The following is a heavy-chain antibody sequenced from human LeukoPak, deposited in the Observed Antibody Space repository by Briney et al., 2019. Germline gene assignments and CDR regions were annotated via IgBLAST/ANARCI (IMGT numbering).Heavy chain of an antibody. CDR1: GYTFTGYY. D-gene: IGHD1-26*01. CDR2: INPNSGGT. Sequence: ASVKVSCEASGYTFTGYYMHWVRQAPGQGLEWMGWINPNSGGTNYAQKFQGRVTMTRDTSISTANMELSRLRSDDTAAYYRARDGSLIVGATPPSPTTGILYWGQGTLVTVSS. V-gene: IGHV1-2*02. CDR3: ARDGSLIVGATPPSPTTGILY. J-gene: IGHJ4*02.